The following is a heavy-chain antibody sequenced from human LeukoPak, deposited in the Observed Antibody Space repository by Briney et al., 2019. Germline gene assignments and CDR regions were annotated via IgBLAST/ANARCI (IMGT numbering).Heavy chain of an antibody. D-gene: IGHD6-19*01. CDR3: AKDSGIAVAGTLRAFDI. CDR1: GFTFSSYG. J-gene: IGHJ3*02. Sequence: GRSLRLSCAASGFTFSSYGMHWVRQAPGKGLEWVALISYDGSNKYFADSVKGRFTISRDNSKNTLYLQMNSLRAEDTDVYYCAKDSGIAVAGTLRAFDIWGQGTMVTVSS. V-gene: IGHV3-30*18. CDR2: ISYDGSNK.